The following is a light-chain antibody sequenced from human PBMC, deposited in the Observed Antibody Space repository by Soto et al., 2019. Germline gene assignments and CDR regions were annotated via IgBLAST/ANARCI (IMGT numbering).Light chain of an antibody. V-gene: IGKV3-20*01. Sequence: EIVLTQSPGTLSLSPGERATLSCRASQSVSGRYLAWYQQKPGQAPRLLIYGASSRATGIPDRLSGSGSGTDFTLTISRLEPEDFEVYYCQQYASSPLTLGPGTKVDI. CDR3: QQYASSPLT. J-gene: IGKJ3*01. CDR1: QSVSGRY. CDR2: GAS.